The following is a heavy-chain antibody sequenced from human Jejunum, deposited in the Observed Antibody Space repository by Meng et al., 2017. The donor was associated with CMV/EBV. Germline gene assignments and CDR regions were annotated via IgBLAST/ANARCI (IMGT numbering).Heavy chain of an antibody. CDR1: GFSISDYG. CDR2: ISASGDIT. CDR3: AKAPTARYYFDY. D-gene: IGHD4-11*01. J-gene: IGHJ4*02. Sequence: SCAASGFSISDYGMDWVRQDQGKGLEWVSVISASGDITFYAESVKGRFTIGRDSSKNTVFLQMNSLRAEDTAVYYCAKAPTARYYFDYWGQGSLVTVSS. V-gene: IGHV3-23*01.